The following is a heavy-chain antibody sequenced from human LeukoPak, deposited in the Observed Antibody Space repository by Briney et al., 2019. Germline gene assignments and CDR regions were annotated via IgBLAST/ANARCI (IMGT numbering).Heavy chain of an antibody. CDR1: GFTFSSDG. V-gene: IGHV3-30*02. Sequence: PGGSLRLSCAASGFTFSSDGMHWARQAPGKGLGGVAYLRHDRHNKYQADSVQGRFTIHRDNPKDALYLHMHSQRGEDTAVYHCARDRVPAAIHGVDPWGQGTLVTVSS. CDR3: ARDRVPAAIHGVDP. CDR2: LRHDRHNK. D-gene: IGHD2-2*01. J-gene: IGHJ5*02.